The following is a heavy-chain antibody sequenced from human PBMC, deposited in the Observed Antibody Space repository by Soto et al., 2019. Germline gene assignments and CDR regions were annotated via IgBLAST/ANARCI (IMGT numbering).Heavy chain of an antibody. J-gene: IGHJ4*02. CDR2: ISYDGSNK. CDR1: GFTFSSYG. D-gene: IGHD1-26*01. CDR3: AKDFAGGSLYYFDY. Sequence: GGSLRLSCAASGFTFSSYGMHWVRQAPGKGLEWVAVISYDGSNKYYADSVKGRFTISRDNSKNTLYLQMNSLRAEDTAVYYCAKDFAGGSLYYFDYWGQGTLVTVSS. V-gene: IGHV3-30*18.